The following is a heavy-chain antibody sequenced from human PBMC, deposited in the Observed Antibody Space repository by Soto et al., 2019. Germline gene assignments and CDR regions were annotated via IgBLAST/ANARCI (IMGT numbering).Heavy chain of an antibody. CDR3: PTGAADYYDGTGYPCRH. J-gene: IGHJ4*02. CDR1: GFTFSSYW. Sequence: EVPLVESGGGLVQPGGSLTLSCAASGFTFSSYWMHWVRQAPGKGLVWVARIKSDGSGTIYADSVKGRLTISRDNAKITRYLQMNSLRAEDTAGYCWPTGAADYYDGTGYPCRHWGQGTLVTVSS. D-gene: IGHD3-22*01. CDR2: IKSDGSGT. V-gene: IGHV3-74*01.